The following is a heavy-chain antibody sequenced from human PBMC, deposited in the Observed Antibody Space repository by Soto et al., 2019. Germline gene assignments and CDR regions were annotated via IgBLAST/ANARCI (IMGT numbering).Heavy chain of an antibody. Sequence: PGGSLRLSCAASGFTFSSYSMNWVRQAPGKGLEWVSSISSSSSYIYYADSVKGRFTISRDNAKNSLYPQMNSLRAEDTAVYYCARVDCSGGSCYDPYYYYGMDVWGQGTTVTVSS. D-gene: IGHD2-15*01. CDR1: GFTFSSYS. V-gene: IGHV3-21*01. J-gene: IGHJ6*02. CDR3: ARVDCSGGSCYDPYYYYGMDV. CDR2: ISSSSSYI.